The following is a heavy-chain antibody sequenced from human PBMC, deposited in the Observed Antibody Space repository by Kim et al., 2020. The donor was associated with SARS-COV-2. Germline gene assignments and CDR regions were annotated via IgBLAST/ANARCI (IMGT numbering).Heavy chain of an antibody. CDR1: GFTFSSYA. V-gene: IGHV3-23*01. Sequence: GGSLRLSCAASGFTFSSYAMSWVRQAPGKGLEWVSAISGSGGSTYYADSVKGRFTISRDNSKNTLYLQMNSLRAEDTAVYYCAKDPTPPREWILTGEPNWFDPWGQGTLVTVSS. J-gene: IGHJ5*02. CDR2: ISGSGGST. D-gene: IGHD3-9*01. CDR3: AKDPTPPREWILTGEPNWFDP.